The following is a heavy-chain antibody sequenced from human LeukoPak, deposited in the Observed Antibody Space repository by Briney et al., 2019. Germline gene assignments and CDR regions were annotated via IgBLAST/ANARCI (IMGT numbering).Heavy chain of an antibody. CDR2: ISWNSGSI. D-gene: IGHD4-17*01. J-gene: IGHJ5*02. Sequence: GGSLRLSCAASGFTFDDYAMHWVRQAPGKGLEWVSGISWNSGSIVYADSVKGRFTISRDNAKNSLYLQMNSLRAEDTALYYCAKGGVTTLNWFDPWGQGTLVTVSS. CDR3: AKGGVTTLNWFDP. V-gene: IGHV3-9*01. CDR1: GFTFDDYA.